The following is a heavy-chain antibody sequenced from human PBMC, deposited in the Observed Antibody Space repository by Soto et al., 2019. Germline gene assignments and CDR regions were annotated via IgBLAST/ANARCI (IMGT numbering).Heavy chain of an antibody. CDR2: INHSGST. Sequence: PSETLSLTCAVYGGSFSGYYWSWIRQPPGKGLEWIGEINHSGSTNYNPSLKSRVTISVDTSKNQFSLKLSSVTAADTAVYYCARATAYYDFWSGYFYYGMDVWGQGTTVTVSS. V-gene: IGHV4-34*01. D-gene: IGHD3-3*01. CDR1: GGSFSGYY. J-gene: IGHJ6*02. CDR3: ARATAYYDFWSGYFYYGMDV.